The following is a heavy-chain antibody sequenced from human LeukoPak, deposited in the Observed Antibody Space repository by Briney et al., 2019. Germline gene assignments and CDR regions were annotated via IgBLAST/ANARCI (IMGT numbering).Heavy chain of an antibody. CDR2: IIPIFGTA. J-gene: IGHJ3*02. Sequence: GSSVKVSCKASGSTFSSYAISWVRQAPGQGLEWMGGIIPIFGTANYAQKFQGRVTITTDESTSTAYMELSSLRSEDTAVYYCAREFGDSGWAFDIWGQGTMVTVSS. V-gene: IGHV1-69*05. CDR1: GSTFSSYA. CDR3: AREFGDSGWAFDI. D-gene: IGHD3-10*01.